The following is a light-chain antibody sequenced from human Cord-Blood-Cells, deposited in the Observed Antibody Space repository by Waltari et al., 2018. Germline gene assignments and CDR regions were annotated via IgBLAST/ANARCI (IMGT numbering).Light chain of an antibody. CDR2: DAA. CDR1: QSVNSY. V-gene: IGKV3-11*01. CDR3: QQRSNWPLGGT. Sequence: EIVLTQPPATLSLSPGERATLSCSASQSVNSYVAWYQHKPGQAPGLLIYDAATSARGIPARCSSSGYGADLTLTISSLEAEGFAVYVCQQRSNWPLGGTFGEGTKV. J-gene: IGKJ1*01.